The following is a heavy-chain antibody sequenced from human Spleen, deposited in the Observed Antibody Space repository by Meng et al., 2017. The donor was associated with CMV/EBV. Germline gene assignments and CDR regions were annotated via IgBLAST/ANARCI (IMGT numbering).Heavy chain of an antibody. V-gene: IGHV3-21*01. J-gene: IGHJ4*02. CDR3: AMILTSRTFPDATD. Sequence: GGSLRLSCTASGFTFNSYTMNWVRQAPGKGLEWVSSISSSSSYIYYADSVKGRFTISRDNAKNSLYLQMNSLRAEDTAVYYCAMILTSRTFPDATDWGQGTLVTVSS. CDR2: ISSSSSYI. CDR1: GFTFNSYT. D-gene: IGHD2-2*01.